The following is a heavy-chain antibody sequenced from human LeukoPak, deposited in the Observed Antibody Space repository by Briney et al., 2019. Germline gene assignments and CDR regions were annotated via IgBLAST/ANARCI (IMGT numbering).Heavy chain of an antibody. V-gene: IGHV1-18*01. CDR3: ARDVGTTHFDF. CDR1: GYPFSTYG. J-gene: IGHJ4*02. D-gene: IGHD5-12*01. CDR2: ISTHNGKT. Sequence: ASVKVSCKASGYPFSTYGISWVRQAPGQRLQWMAWISTHNGKTDYAQNFQDRVTVTRDTSTSTVYMELRSLRSDDRAVYFCARDVGTTHFDFWGQGTLVTVSS.